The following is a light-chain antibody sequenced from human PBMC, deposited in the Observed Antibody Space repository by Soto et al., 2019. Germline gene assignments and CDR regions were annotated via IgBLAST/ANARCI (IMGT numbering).Light chain of an antibody. V-gene: IGLV2-18*02. J-gene: IGLJ1*01. CDR2: EVS. CDR3: SSYTSSSTSGV. CDR1: SSDVGSYNR. Sequence: QSALTQPPSVSGSPGQSVTISCTGTSSDVGSYNRVSWYQQPPGTAPKLMIYEVSNRPSGVPDRFSGSKSGNTASLTISGLQAEDEADYYCSSYTSSSTSGVFGTGTKLTVL.